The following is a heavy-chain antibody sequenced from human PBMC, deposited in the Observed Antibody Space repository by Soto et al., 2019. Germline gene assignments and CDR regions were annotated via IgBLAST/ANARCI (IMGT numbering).Heavy chain of an antibody. D-gene: IGHD4-17*01. CDR2: IYYSGST. CDR1: GGSISNYY. Sequence: SETLSLTCTVSGGSISNYYWTWIRQPPGKGLEWIGYIYYSGSTNYNPSLKSRVTISVETSKNQFSLKLSSVTAADTAVYYCAREAIYGDYARYYDYWGQGTLVTVSS. J-gene: IGHJ4*02. CDR3: AREAIYGDYARYYDY. V-gene: IGHV4-59*01.